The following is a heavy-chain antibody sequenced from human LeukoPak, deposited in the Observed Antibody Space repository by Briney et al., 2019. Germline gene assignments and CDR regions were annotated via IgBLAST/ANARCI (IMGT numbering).Heavy chain of an antibody. Sequence: GGSLRLSCAVSGFTFSSYWMSWVRQAPGKGLEWVANIKQDGSEKYYVDSVKGRFTISRDNAKNSLYLRMNSLRAEDTAVYYCARDLGSSGYFFYGAFDIWGQGTMVTVSS. V-gene: IGHV3-7*01. J-gene: IGHJ3*02. CDR3: ARDLGSSGYFFYGAFDI. CDR1: GFTFSSYW. D-gene: IGHD3-22*01. CDR2: IKQDGSEK.